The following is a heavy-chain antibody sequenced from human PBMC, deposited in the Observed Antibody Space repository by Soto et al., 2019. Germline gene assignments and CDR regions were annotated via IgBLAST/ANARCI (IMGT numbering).Heavy chain of an antibody. J-gene: IGHJ5*02. CDR2: MNPNSGNT. CDR3: AGERSGGGGNWFDP. Sequence: QVQLVQSGAEVKKPGASVKVSCKASGYTFTSYDINWVRQATGQGLEWMGWMNPNSGNTAYAQKFQGRVTMTRNTSKSNAYMEVSSLGSGDPAVYYWAGERSGGGGNWFDPWGQGTLVTVSS. V-gene: IGHV1-8*01. CDR1: GYTFTSYD. D-gene: IGHD3-10*01.